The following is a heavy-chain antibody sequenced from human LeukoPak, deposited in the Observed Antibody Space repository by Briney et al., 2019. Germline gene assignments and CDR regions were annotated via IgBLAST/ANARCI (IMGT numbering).Heavy chain of an antibody. CDR2: IYYSGST. J-gene: IGHJ4*02. V-gene: IGHV4-31*03. CDR3: ARTLLHSGYHYFDY. Sequence: PSQTLSFTCTVSGGSMSSGGYYWSWIRQHPGKGLEWIGYIYYSGSTYYNPSLKSRVTISVDTSKNQFSLKLSSVTAADTAVYYCARTLLHSGYHYFDYWGQGTLVTVSS. D-gene: IGHD3-22*01. CDR1: GGSMSSGGYY.